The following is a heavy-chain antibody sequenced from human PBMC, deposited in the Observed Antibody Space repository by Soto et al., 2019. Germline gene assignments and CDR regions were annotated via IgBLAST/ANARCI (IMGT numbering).Heavy chain of an antibody. CDR3: AGTDRDFYGLDV. J-gene: IGHJ6*02. V-gene: IGHV3-13*05. CDR2: ISAAGDP. D-gene: IGHD1-7*01. CDR1: GFTFRNYD. Sequence: EVQLVESGGGLVQPGGSLRLPCEASGFTFRNYDMHWVRQGTGKGLEWVSGISAAGDPDYADSVEGRFTISRENAQNSFFLQMNSLRVGDTAVYYCAGTDRDFYGLDVWGQGTTVIVSS.